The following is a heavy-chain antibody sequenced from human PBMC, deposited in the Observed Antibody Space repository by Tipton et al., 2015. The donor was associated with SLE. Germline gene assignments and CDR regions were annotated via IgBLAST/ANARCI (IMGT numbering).Heavy chain of an antibody. Sequence: TLSLTCTVSDGSISSYYWGWVRQPAGNGLEWIGRNCPSGSTNYSPSLKSRVTMSVDTSKNQFSLKLSSVTAADTAVYYCARDSVTGDFAFDIWGQGTMVTVSS. CDR1: DGSISSYY. CDR2: NCPSGST. CDR3: ARDSVTGDFAFDI. D-gene: IGHD3-16*01. J-gene: IGHJ3*02. V-gene: IGHV4-4*07.